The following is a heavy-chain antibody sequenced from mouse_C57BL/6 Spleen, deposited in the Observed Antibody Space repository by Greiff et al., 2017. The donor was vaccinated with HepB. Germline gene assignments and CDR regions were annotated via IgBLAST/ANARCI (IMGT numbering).Heavy chain of an antibody. CDR1: GYSITSGYY. V-gene: IGHV3-6*01. CDR3: ARGTRVFAD. Sequence: DVQLQESGPGLVKPSQSLSLTCSVTGYSITSGYYWNWIRQFPGNKLEWMGYISYDGSNNYNPSLKNRISITRDTSKNQFFLKLNSVTTEDTATYYCARGTRVFADWGQGTLVTVSA. CDR2: ISYDGSN. J-gene: IGHJ3*01. D-gene: IGHD3-3*01.